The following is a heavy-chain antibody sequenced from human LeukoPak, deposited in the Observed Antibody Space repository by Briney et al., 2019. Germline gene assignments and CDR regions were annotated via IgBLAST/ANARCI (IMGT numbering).Heavy chain of an antibody. CDR1: GGTFSSYA. D-gene: IGHD2-2*01. Sequence: ASVKVSCKASGGTFSSYAISWVRQAPGQGLEWMGGIIPIFGTANYAQKFQGRVTITTDESTSTAYMELSSLRSEDTAVYYCARGSVVVPAARYDAFDIWGQGTMVTVSS. J-gene: IGHJ3*02. V-gene: IGHV1-69*05. CDR2: IIPIFGTA. CDR3: ARGSVVVPAARYDAFDI.